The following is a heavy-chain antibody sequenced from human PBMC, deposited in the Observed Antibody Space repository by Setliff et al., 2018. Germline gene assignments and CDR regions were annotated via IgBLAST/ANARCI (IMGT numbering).Heavy chain of an antibody. CDR3: AREAGYYDSSGPVGVPYYYYMDV. V-gene: IGHV4-31*03. D-gene: IGHD3-22*01. Sequence: SETLSLTCTVSGGSISSGGYYWSWIRQHPGQGLEWIGYIYYSGSTYYNPSLKSRVTISVDTSKNQFSLKLSSVTAADTAVYYCAREAGYYDSSGPVGVPYYYYMDVWGKGTTVTVSS. J-gene: IGHJ6*03. CDR2: IYYSGST. CDR1: GGSISSGGYY.